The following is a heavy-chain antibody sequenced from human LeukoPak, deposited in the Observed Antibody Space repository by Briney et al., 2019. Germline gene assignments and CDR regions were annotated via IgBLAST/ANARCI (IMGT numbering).Heavy chain of an antibody. V-gene: IGHV3-21*04. CDR1: GVTFSGYS. Sequence: GGSLRLSCAAPGVTFSGYSVNWVRQAPGKGLEWVSAITATSRHIYYADSVKGRFTISRDNAKNSLYLQMNSLRAEDTAVYYCAKGGIVVVPAAIRYWGQGTLVTVSS. D-gene: IGHD2-2*01. CDR2: ITATSRHI. CDR3: AKGGIVVVPAAIRY. J-gene: IGHJ4*02.